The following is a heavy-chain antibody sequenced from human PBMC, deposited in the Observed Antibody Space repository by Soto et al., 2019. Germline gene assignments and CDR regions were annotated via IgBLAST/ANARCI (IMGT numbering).Heavy chain of an antibody. J-gene: IGHJ4*02. CDR1: GFTFNSYW. CDR2: IRQDGSEK. V-gene: IGHV3-7*04. CDR3: ARENYFDY. Sequence: EVQLVESGGGLVQPGGSLRLSCAASGFTFNSYWMGWVRQFPGKGLEWVANIRQDGSEKNYVDSVKGRFTISRDNAKKSLYLQMNSLRAEDTAVYYCARENYFDYLGQGTLVNVSS.